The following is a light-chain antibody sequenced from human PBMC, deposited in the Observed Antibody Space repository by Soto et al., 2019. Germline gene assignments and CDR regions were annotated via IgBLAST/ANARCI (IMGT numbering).Light chain of an antibody. CDR1: SSDVGSYNR. V-gene: IGLV2-18*02. CDR2: EVN. CDR3: SSYTSSSTFV. Sequence: QSALTQPPSVSGSPGQSVTISCTGTSSDVGSYNRVSWYQQPPGTAPKLMIYEVNNRPSGVPDRFSGSKSGNTASLTISGLQAEDEADYYCSSYTSSSTFVFGGGTKVTVL. J-gene: IGLJ2*01.